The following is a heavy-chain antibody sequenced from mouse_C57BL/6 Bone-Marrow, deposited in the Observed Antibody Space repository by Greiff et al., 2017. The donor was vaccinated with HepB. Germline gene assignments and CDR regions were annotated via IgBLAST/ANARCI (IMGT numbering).Heavy chain of an antibody. J-gene: IGHJ2*01. D-gene: IGHD1-1*01. CDR3: ARSGYGSSWYYFDY. V-gene: IGHV1-20*01. CDR1: GYSFTGYF. CDR2: INPYNGDT. Sequence: EVKLVESGPELVKPGDSVKISCKASGYSFTGYFMNWVMQSHGKSLEWIGRINPYNGDTFYNQKFKGKATLTVDKSSSTAHMELRSLTSEDSAVYYCARSGYGSSWYYFDYWGQGTTLTVSS.